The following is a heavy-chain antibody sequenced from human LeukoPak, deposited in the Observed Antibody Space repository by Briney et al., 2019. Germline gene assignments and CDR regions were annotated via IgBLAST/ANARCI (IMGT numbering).Heavy chain of an antibody. CDR3: VKGSTAMVTYYFDY. D-gene: IGHD5-18*01. Sequence: GSLRLSCAASGFTFSNYAMSWVRQAPGKGLEWVSGISGSGGTTYYADSAKGRFTITRDNSKNTLYLRRSSLRVEDTAIYYCVKGSTAMVTYYFDYWGQGTLVTVSS. CDR1: GFTFSNYA. V-gene: IGHV3-23*01. CDR2: ISGSGGTT. J-gene: IGHJ4*02.